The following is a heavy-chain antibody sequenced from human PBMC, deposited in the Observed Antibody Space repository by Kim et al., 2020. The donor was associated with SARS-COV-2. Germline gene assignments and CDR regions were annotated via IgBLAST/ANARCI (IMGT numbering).Heavy chain of an antibody. CDR3: ANPRGGVTDF. J-gene: IGHJ4*02. D-gene: IGHD2-21*02. CDR2: SKQ. Sequence: SKQYYDDSVKGRFTISRDNSTNTLYLQMNSLRAEDTAVYYCANPRGGVTDFWGQGTLVTVSS. V-gene: IGHV3-33*06.